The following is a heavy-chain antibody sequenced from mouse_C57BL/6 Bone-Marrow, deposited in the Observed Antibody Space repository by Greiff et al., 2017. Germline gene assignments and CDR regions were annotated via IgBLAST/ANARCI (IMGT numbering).Heavy chain of an antibody. CDR3: ARDYYGTLAY. CDR1: GYTFTSYW. CDR2: IYPGSGST. J-gene: IGHJ3*01. D-gene: IGHD1-1*01. V-gene: IGHV1-55*01. Sequence: VQLKQPGAELVKPGASVKMSCKASGYTFTSYWITWVKQRPGQGLEWIGDIYPGSGSTNYNEKFKSKATLTVDTSSSPAYMQLSSLTSEDSAVYYCARDYYGTLAYWGQGTLVTVSA.